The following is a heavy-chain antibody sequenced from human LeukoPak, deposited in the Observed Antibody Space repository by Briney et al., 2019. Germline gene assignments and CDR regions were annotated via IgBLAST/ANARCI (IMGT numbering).Heavy chain of an antibody. Sequence: ASVKVSCKASGYTFTSYGISWVRQAPGQGLEWMGRISAYNGNTNYAQKLQGRVTMTTDTSTSTAYMELRSLRSDDTAVYYCARPATVAGILPYWGQGTLVTVSS. CDR1: GYTFTSYG. D-gene: IGHD6-19*01. CDR2: ISAYNGNT. J-gene: IGHJ4*02. CDR3: ARPATVAGILPY. V-gene: IGHV1-18*01.